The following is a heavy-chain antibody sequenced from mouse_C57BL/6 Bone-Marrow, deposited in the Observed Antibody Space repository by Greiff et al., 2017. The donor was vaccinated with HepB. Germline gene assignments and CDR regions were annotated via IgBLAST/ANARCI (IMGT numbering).Heavy chain of an antibody. CDR3: ARDYRFAY. CDR2: INPSTGGT. CDR1: GYSFTGYY. J-gene: IGHJ3*01. D-gene: IGHD2-4*01. Sequence: VQLQQSGPELVKPGASVKISCKASGYSFTGYYMNWVKQSPEKSLELIGEINPSTGGTTYNQKFKAKATLTVDKSSSTAYMQLKSLTSEDSAVYYCARDYRFAYWGQGTLVTGSA. V-gene: IGHV1-42*01.